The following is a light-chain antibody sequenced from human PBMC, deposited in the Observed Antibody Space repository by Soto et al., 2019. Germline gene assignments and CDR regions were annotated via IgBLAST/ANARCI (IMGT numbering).Light chain of an antibody. CDR2: DTS. CDR1: QSISNK. V-gene: IGKV3-15*01. J-gene: IGKJ5*01. CDR3: QQYNNWFLIS. Sequence: EIVMTQSPATLSVSPGERATLSCRVRQSISNKLAWYQQKPGQPPRLLIYDTSTRATGIPARFSGSGSGTEFTLTINSLQSEDLAVYYGQQYNNWFLISFGQGTRLEIK.